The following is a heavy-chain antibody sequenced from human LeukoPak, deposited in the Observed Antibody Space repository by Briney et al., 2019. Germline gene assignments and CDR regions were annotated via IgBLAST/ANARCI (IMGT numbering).Heavy chain of an antibody. D-gene: IGHD6-6*01. CDR2: ISYDGSNK. CDR3: ARQLFYFDY. V-gene: IGHV3-30-3*01. J-gene: IGHJ4*02. Sequence: GGSLRLSCAASGFTFSSYAMHWVRQAPGKGLEWVAVISYDGSNKYYADSVKGRFTISRDNSKNTLYLQMNSLRAEDTAVYYCARQLFYFDYWGQGTLVTVSS. CDR1: GFTFSSYA.